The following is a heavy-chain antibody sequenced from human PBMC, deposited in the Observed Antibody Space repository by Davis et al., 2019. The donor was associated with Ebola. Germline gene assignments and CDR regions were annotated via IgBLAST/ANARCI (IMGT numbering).Heavy chain of an antibody. CDR3: ARDVYEAVVAATPVDY. CDR1: GFTFSSHW. V-gene: IGHV3-74*01. CDR2: INSDGSKT. D-gene: IGHD2-15*01. J-gene: IGHJ4*02. Sequence: GESLKISCEASGFTFSSHWMYWVRQVPGKGLVWVLRINSDGSKTIYADSVKGRFTISRDNAKNSLYLQMNSLRAEDTAVYYCARDVYEAVVAATPVDYWGQGTLVTVSS.